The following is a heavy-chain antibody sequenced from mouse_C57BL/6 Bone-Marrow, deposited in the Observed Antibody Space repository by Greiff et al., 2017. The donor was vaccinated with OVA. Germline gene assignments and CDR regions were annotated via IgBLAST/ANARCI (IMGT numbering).Heavy chain of an antibody. Sequence: EVQGVESGGGLVKPGGSLKLSCAASGFTFSSYAMSWVRQTPEKRLEWVATISDGGSYTYYPDNVKGRFTISRDNAKNNLYLQMSHLKSEDTAMYYCARDSNYYFDYWGQGTTLTVSS. CDR1: GFTFSSYA. CDR2: ISDGGSYT. D-gene: IGHD2-5*01. J-gene: IGHJ2*01. V-gene: IGHV5-4*01. CDR3: ARDSNYYFDY.